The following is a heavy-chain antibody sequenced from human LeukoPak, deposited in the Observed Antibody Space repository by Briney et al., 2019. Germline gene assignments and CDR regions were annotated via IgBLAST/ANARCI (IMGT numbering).Heavy chain of an antibody. D-gene: IGHD5-24*01. CDR3: ARVQRGEMATFDY. J-gene: IGHJ4*02. Sequence: GGSLRLTCAASGFIFSSYSMNWVRHAPGKGLEWVSSISSTSTYIHYADSLKGRFTISRDNARNSLYLQINSLRVEDTAVYYCARVQRGEMATFDYWGQGTLVTVSS. V-gene: IGHV3-21*01. CDR2: ISSTSTYI. CDR1: GFIFSSYS.